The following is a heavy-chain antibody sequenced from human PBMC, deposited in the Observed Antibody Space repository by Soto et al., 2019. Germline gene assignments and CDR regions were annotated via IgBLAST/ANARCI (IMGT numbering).Heavy chain of an antibody. CDR1: GYTFTSYA. D-gene: IGHD2-15*01. CDR3: ARDGIVVVVAATPEDGYYYYMDV. J-gene: IGHJ6*03. V-gene: IGHV1-3*01. CDR2: INAGNGNT. Sequence: ASVKVSCKASGYTFTSYAMHWVRQAPGQRLEWMGWINAGNGNTKYSQKFQGRVTITRDTSASTAYMELSSLRSEDTAVYYCARDGIVVVVAATPEDGYYYYMDVWGKGTTVTVSS.